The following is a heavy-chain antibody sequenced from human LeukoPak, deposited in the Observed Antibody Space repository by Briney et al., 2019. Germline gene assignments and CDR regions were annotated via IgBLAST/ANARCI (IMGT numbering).Heavy chain of an antibody. CDR2: ISSSSSYI. J-gene: IGHJ4*02. V-gene: IGHV3-21*01. Sequence: GRSLRLSCAASGFTFSSYSMNWVRQAPGKGLEWVSSISSSSSYIYYADSVKGRFTISRDNAKNSLYLQMNSLRAEDTAVYYCARLAHPPNFDYWGQGTLVTVSS. CDR1: GFTFSSYS. CDR3: ARLAHPPNFDY.